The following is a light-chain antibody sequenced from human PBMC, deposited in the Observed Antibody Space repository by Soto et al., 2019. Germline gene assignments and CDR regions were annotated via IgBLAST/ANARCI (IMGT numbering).Light chain of an antibody. CDR3: QQYGSAPRT. V-gene: IGKV3-20*01. J-gene: IGKJ1*01. Sequence: EIVLKQSPGTLSLSPGERATLSCRASQSVSSSYLAWYQQKPGQAPRLLIDGASSRATGIPDRFSGSGSGTDFTLTISRLEPEEFAVYYCQQYGSAPRTFDQGTTVEIK. CDR2: GAS. CDR1: QSVSSSY.